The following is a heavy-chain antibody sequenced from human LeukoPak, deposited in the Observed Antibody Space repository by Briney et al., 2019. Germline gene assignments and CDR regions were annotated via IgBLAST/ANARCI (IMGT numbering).Heavy chain of an antibody. CDR3: ASSSYDLLSGLGLTHDF. D-gene: IGHD3-9*01. CDR1: GGSFSDYF. CDR2: VHPSGPA. J-gene: IGHJ4*02. V-gene: IGHV4-34*01. Sequence: PSETLSLTCAVYGGSFSDYFWSWIRQPPGKGLEWIGEVHPSGPANYISSLKSRLTISVDTSKNQFSMSLSSVTAADTAVYFCASSSYDLLSGLGLTHDFWGQGTLVTVSS.